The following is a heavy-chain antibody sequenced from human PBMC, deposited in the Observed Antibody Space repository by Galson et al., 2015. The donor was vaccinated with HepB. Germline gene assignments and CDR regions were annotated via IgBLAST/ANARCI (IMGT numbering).Heavy chain of an antibody. V-gene: IGHV1-18*01. J-gene: IGHJ4*02. CDR3: ARAGWHYYGSGSYYNPLVGIDY. D-gene: IGHD3-10*01. CDR1: GYTFTSYG. CDR2: ISAYNGNT. Sequence: SVKVSCKASGYTFTSYGISWVRQAPGQGLEWMGWISAYNGNTNYAQKLQGRATMTTDTSTSTAYMELRSLRSDDTAVYYCARAGWHYYGSGSYYNPLVGIDYWGQGTLVTVSS.